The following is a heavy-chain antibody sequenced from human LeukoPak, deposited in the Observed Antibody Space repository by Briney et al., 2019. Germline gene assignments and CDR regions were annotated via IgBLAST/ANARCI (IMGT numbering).Heavy chain of an antibody. CDR2: MNPDSGDT. J-gene: IGHJ4*02. D-gene: IGHD3-22*01. V-gene: IGHV1-8*01. CDR3: ARGLGSYDSSELTWPMISF. Sequence: ASVKVSCKASGYTFTSYEINWVRQATGHGLEWMGWMNPDSGDTAYAQRFQGRITMTRSASITTAYMELSGLRSEDTAVYYCARGLGSYDSSELTWPMISFWGQGTQVTVSS. CDR1: GYTFTSYE.